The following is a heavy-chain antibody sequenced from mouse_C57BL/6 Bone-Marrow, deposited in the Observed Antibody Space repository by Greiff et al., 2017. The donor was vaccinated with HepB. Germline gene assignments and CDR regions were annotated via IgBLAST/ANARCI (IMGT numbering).Heavy chain of an antibody. D-gene: IGHD1-1*01. CDR3: AVLLRFAY. CDR2: IYPRSGNT. V-gene: IGHV1-81*01. J-gene: IGHJ3*01. Sequence: VQLVESGAELARPGASVKLSCKASGYTFTSYGISWVKQRTGQGLEWIGEIYPRSGNTYYNEKFKGKATLTADKSSSTAYMELRSLTSEDSAVYFCAVLLRFAYWGQGTLVTVSA. CDR1: GYTFTSYG.